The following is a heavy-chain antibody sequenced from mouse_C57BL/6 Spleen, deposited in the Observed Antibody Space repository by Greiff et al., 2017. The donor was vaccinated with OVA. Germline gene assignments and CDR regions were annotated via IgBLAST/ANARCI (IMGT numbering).Heavy chain of an antibody. CDR2: IDPSDSET. CDR1: GYTFTSYW. V-gene: IGHV1-52*01. J-gene: IGHJ2*01. Sequence: QVQLQQPGAELVRPGSSVTLSCKASGYTFTSYWMHWVKQRPIQGLEWIGHIDPSDSETHYNQKFKDKATLTVDTSSSTAYMQLSSLTSEDSAFYYCARMVTTRFDYWGPGTTLTVSS. CDR3: ARMVTTRFDY. D-gene: IGHD2-3*01.